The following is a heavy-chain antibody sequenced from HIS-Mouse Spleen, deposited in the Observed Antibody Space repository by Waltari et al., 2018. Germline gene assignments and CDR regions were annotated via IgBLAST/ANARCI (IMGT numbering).Heavy chain of an antibody. J-gene: IGHJ3*02. CDR3: ARAGGNPPPQLYAFDI. Sequence: EVQLVESGGGLVQPGGSLRLSCAASGFTFSSYWMHWVRQAPGKGLVWVSRINSDGSSTSYADSVEGRFTISRDNAKNTLYLQMNSLGAEDTAVYYCARAGGNPPPQLYAFDIWGQGTMVTVSS. D-gene: IGHD2-8*01. CDR1: GFTFSSYW. CDR2: INSDGSST. V-gene: IGHV3-74*01.